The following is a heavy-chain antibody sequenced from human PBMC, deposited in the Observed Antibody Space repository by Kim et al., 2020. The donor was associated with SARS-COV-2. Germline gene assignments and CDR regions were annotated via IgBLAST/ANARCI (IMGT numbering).Heavy chain of an antibody. Sequence: KSRVTISVDTSKNQFSLQLSSVTAADTAVYYCARTREYSSSWYYYYGMDVWGQGTTVTVSS. V-gene: IGHV4-30-2*04. D-gene: IGHD6-13*01. J-gene: IGHJ6*02. CDR3: ARTREYSSSWYYYYGMDV.